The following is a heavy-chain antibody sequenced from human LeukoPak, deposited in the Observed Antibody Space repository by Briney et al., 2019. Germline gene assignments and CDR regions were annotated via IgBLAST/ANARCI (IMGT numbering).Heavy chain of an antibody. D-gene: IGHD5-12*01. CDR2: IRYDGSNK. CDR1: GFTFSSYG. Sequence: GGSLRLSCAASGFTFSSYGIHWVRQAPGKGLEWVAFIRYDGSNKYHADSVKGRFTISRDNSKNTVYLQMNSLRPEDTAVYYCARDYLYSFDYWGQGTLVTVSS. CDR3: ARDYLYSFDY. V-gene: IGHV3-30*02. J-gene: IGHJ4*02.